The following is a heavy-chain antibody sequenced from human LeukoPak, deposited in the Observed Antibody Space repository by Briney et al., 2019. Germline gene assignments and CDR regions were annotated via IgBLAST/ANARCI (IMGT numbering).Heavy chain of an antibody. CDR2: ISGSGGGT. CDR1: GFTFSSYA. J-gene: IGHJ4*02. V-gene: IGHV3-23*01. CDR3: AKDRGKVVPAASGHY. D-gene: IGHD2-2*01. Sequence: PGGSLRLSCAASGFTFSSYAMSWVRQAPGKGLEWVSAISGSGGGTYYADSVKGRFTISRDNSKNTPYLQMNSLRAEDTAVYYCAKDRGKVVPAASGHYWGQGTLVTVSS.